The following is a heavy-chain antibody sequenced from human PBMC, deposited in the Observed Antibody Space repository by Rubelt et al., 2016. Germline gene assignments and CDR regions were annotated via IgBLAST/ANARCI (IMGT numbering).Heavy chain of an antibody. V-gene: IGHV3-64*02. CDR3: ARPIVGWFGEYLDP. D-gene: IGHD3-10*01. Sequence: RGGFLRLSCAVSGFSFSSYAMHWVRPAPGKGLGYVSGISSNGGSTYHADSVKGRFTISRDNSKNTLYLQMNSLRAEDAAVYYCARPIVGWFGEYLDPWGQGTLVTVSS. CDR2: ISSNGGST. CDR1: GFSFSSYA. J-gene: IGHJ5*02.